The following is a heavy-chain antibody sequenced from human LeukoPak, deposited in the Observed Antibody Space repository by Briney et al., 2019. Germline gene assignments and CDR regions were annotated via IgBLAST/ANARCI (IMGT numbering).Heavy chain of an antibody. D-gene: IGHD3-22*01. Sequence: SETLSLTCTVSGGSISSYYWSWIRQPPGKGLEWIGYIYYSGSTNCNPSLKSRVTISVDTSKNQFSLKLSSVTAADTAVYYCARVYDSSGALDAFDIWGQGTMVTVSS. CDR2: IYYSGST. CDR1: GGSISSYY. V-gene: IGHV4-59*01. J-gene: IGHJ3*02. CDR3: ARVYDSSGALDAFDI.